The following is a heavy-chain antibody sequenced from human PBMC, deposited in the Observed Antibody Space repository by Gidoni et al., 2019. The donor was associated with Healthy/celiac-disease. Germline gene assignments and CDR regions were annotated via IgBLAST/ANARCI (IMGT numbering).Heavy chain of an antibody. V-gene: IGHV4-34*01. CDR3: ARCVVLDDSTNFDY. D-gene: IGHD3-22*01. Sequence: QVQLQQWGAGLLKPSETLSLTCAVYGGSFSGYYWSWIPQHPGKGLEWIGEINHSGSTNYNPSLKSRVTISVDTSKNQFSLKLSSVTAADTAVYYCARCVVLDDSTNFDYWGQGTLVTVSS. CDR1: GGSFSGYY. CDR2: INHSGST. J-gene: IGHJ4*02.